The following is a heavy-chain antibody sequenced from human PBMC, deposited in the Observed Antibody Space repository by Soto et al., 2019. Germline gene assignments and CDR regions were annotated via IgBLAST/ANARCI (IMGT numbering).Heavy chain of an antibody. V-gene: IGHV3-30-3*01. CDR2: ISYDGSNK. CDR3: ARHPPSRFEPRLGYYGMDV. J-gene: IGHJ6*02. D-gene: IGHD2-2*01. CDR1: GFTFSSYA. Sequence: PGGSLRLSCAASGFTFSSYAMHWVRQAPGKGLEWVAVISYDGSNKYYNPSLKSRVTISVDTSKNQFSLKLNSVTAADTAVYYCARHPPSRFEPRLGYYGMDVWGQGTTVTVSS.